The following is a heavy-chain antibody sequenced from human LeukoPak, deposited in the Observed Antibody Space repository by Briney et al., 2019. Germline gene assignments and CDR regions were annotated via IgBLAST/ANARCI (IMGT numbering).Heavy chain of an antibody. CDR1: GFTFSSYG. CDR2: IRYDGSNK. D-gene: IGHD6-19*01. Sequence: GGSLRLSCAASGFTFSSYGMHWLRQAPGKGLEWVAFIRYDGSNKYYAASVKGRFTICRDNSKNTLYLQMYSLRAEDTAVYYCAKGRISVAGTLDPWGQGTLVTVSS. CDR3: AKGRISVAGTLDP. J-gene: IGHJ5*02. V-gene: IGHV3-30*02.